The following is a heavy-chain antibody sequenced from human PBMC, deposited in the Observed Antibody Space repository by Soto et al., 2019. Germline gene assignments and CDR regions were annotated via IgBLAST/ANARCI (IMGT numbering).Heavy chain of an antibody. D-gene: IGHD6-13*01. J-gene: IGHJ4*02. Sequence: QVQLVESGGGVVQPGRSLRLSCAASGFTFSSYGMHWVRQAPGKGLEWVAVISYDGSNKYYADSVKGRFTISRDNSKNTLYLQMNSLRAEDTAVXYCAKDKYSSSWSPGXDYWGQGTLVTVSS. CDR1: GFTFSSYG. V-gene: IGHV3-30*18. CDR2: ISYDGSNK. CDR3: AKDKYSSSWSPGXDY.